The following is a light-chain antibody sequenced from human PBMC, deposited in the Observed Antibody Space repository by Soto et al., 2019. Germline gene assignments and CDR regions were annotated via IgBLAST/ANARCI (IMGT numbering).Light chain of an antibody. CDR3: SSYTSSSTLLYV. CDR1: SSDVGGYNY. V-gene: IGLV2-14*01. J-gene: IGLJ1*01. Sequence: QSALTQPASVSGSPGQSITISCTGTSSDVGGYNYVSWYQQHPGKAPKLMIYDVSNRPSGVSNRFSRSKSGNTASLTISGLQAEDEADDYCSSYTSSSTLLYVFGTGTQLTVL. CDR2: DVS.